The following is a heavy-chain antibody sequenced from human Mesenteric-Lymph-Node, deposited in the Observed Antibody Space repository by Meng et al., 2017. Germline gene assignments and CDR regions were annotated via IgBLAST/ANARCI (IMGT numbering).Heavy chain of an antibody. CDR2: IIPIFGTA. J-gene: IGHJ5*02. D-gene: IGHD3-10*01. Sequence: SVKVSCKASGYTFTSYDINWVRQAPGQGLEWMGGIIPIFGTANYAQKFQGRVTITADESTSTAYMELSSLRSEDTAVYYCARDHPPDVLLWFGESRTGFDPWGQGTLVTVSS. CDR1: GYTFTSYD. V-gene: IGHV1-69*13. CDR3: ARDHPPDVLLWFGESRTGFDP.